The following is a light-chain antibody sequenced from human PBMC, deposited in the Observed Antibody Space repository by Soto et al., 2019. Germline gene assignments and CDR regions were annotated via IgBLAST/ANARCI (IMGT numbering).Light chain of an antibody. CDR3: AAWDDNLCGLYV. Sequence: QSVLTQSPSASGTPGQRVTISCSGSASTIGRNYVYWYQQLPGTAPKLLIYRNSQRPSGVPDRFSGSKSGTSASLAISGLRSEDEADYYCAAWDDNLCGLYVFGAVTKLTVL. CDR2: RNS. V-gene: IGLV1-47*01. CDR1: ASTIGRNY. J-gene: IGLJ1*01.